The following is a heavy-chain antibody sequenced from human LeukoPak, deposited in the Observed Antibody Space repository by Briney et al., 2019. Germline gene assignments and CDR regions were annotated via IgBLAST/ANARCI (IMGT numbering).Heavy chain of an antibody. CDR1: GGTFSSYA. CDR3: AREMTNNWNYGEKDAFDI. CDR2: IIPTFGTA. J-gene: IGHJ3*02. D-gene: IGHD1-7*01. V-gene: IGHV1-69*05. Sequence: SVKVSCKASGGTFSSYAISWVRQAPGQGLEWMGRIIPTFGTANYAQKFQGRVTITTDESTSTAYMELSSLRSEDTAVYYCAREMTNNWNYGEKDAFDIWGQGTMVTVSS.